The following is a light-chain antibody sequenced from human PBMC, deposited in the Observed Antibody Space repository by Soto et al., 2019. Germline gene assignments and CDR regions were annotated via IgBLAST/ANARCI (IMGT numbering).Light chain of an antibody. Sequence: DIQMTQSPSTLSASVGDRVTITCRASQSISSWLAWYQQKPGKAPKLLIYKASSLESGVPSRFSGSGSGTEFTLTISSLQPEDFATYYCLQHNNYLTWTFGQGTKVEIK. V-gene: IGKV1-5*03. J-gene: IGKJ1*01. CDR1: QSISSW. CDR2: KAS. CDR3: LQHNNYLTWT.